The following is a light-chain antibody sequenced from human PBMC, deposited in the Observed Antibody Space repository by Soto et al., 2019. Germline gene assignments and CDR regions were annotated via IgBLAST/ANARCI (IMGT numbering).Light chain of an antibody. CDR1: SSDVGSYNL. Sequence: QSALTQPASVSGSPGQSITISCTGISSDVGSYNLVSWYQQHPGKAPQLMIYEGIKRPSGVSNRFSGSESGNTASLTISGLQAEDEADYYCCSHAGGSTFDWVCGGGTKLTVL. CDR3: CSHAGGSTFDWV. J-gene: IGLJ3*02. CDR2: EGI. V-gene: IGLV2-23*03.